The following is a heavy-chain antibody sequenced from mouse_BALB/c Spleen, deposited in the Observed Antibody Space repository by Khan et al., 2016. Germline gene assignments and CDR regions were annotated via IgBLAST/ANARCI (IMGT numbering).Heavy chain of an antibody. CDR1: GYSITSDYA. Sequence: VQLKESGPGLVKPSQSLSLTCTVTGYSITSDYAWNWIRQFPGNKLAWMGYISYSGSTSYNPSLKSRISITRDPSKHQFFLQLNSVTTEDTATYYCARGLWRAYWGQGTLVTVSA. V-gene: IGHV3-2*02. J-gene: IGHJ3*01. CDR2: ISYSGST. CDR3: ARGLWRAY.